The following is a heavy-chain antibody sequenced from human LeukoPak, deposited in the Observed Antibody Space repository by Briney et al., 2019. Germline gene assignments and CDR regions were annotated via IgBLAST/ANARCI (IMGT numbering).Heavy chain of an antibody. Sequence: GGSLRLSCAASGFSFSSYTMNWVRQAPGKGLEWVSSISTSGNYVYYADSVKGRFTISRDNSNNSLYLQMNSLRAEDTAVYFCARDKMLVAATGKGALGYWGQGTLVTVSS. CDR1: GFSFSSYT. CDR2: ISTSGNYV. CDR3: ARDKMLVAATGKGALGY. V-gene: IGHV3-21*01. D-gene: IGHD6-13*01. J-gene: IGHJ4*02.